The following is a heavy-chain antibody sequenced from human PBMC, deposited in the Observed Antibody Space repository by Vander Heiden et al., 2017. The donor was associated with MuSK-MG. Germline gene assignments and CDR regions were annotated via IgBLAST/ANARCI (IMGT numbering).Heavy chain of an antibody. Sequence: EVQLVESGGGLVQPGRSLRLSCAASGFTFDDYAMHWVRQAPGKGLEWVSGISWNSGSIGYADSVKGRFTISRDNAKNSLYLQMNSLRAEDMALYYCAKGVGMIVDDAFDIWGQGTMVTVSS. J-gene: IGHJ3*02. CDR3: AKGVGMIVDDAFDI. CDR1: GFTFDDYA. V-gene: IGHV3-9*03. CDR2: ISWNSGSI. D-gene: IGHD3-22*01.